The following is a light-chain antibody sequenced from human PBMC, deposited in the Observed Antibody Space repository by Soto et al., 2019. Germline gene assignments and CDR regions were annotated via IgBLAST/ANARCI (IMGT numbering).Light chain of an antibody. V-gene: IGKV1-5*01. CDR1: QSISSW. CDR3: QQSYKTPQT. J-gene: IGKJ1*01. Sequence: DIQMTQSPSTLSASVGDRVTITCRASQSISSWLAWYQQKPGKAPKLLIYDASSLESGVPSRFSGSGSGTEFTLTISSLQPEDFATYYCQQSYKTPQTFGQGTKVDIK. CDR2: DAS.